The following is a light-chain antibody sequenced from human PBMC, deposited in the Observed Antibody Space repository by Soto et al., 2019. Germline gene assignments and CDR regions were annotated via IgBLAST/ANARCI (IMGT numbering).Light chain of an antibody. CDR2: GAS. CDR1: QSVSSDY. CDR3: QHYGTA. J-gene: IGKJ1*01. Sequence: EIVLPQSHGTLSLSPGASLPLSCRASQSVSSDYLAWYQQRPAQAPRLLIYGASSRATGVPDRFSGSGSGTEFTLTISRLESEDFAVYYCQHYGTAFGQGTKVDIK. V-gene: IGKV3-20*01.